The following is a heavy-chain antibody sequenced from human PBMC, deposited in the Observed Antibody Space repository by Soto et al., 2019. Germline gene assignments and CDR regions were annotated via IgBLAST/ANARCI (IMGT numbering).Heavy chain of an antibody. J-gene: IGHJ3*02. CDR1: GGTFSSYT. D-gene: IGHD5-18*01. CDR3: ARDQRGYSDAFDI. V-gene: IGHV1-69*08. CDR2: IIPILGIA. Sequence: QVQLVQSGAEVKKPGSSVKVSCKASGGTFSSYTISWVRQAPGQGLEWMGRIIPILGIANYAQKFQGRVTITADKSTSTAYMELSSLRSEDTVVYYCARDQRGYSDAFDIWGQGTMVTVSS.